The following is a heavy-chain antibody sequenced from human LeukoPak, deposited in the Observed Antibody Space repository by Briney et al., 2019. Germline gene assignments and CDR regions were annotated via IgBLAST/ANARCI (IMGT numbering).Heavy chain of an antibody. J-gene: IGHJ4*02. Sequence: GGSLRLSCAASGFTFSSYEMNWVRQAPGKGLEWVSYISSSGSTIYYADSVKGRFTISRDNAKNSLYLQMNSLRAEDTAVYYCARSGIAAAIDYWGQGTLVTVSS. V-gene: IGHV3-48*03. CDR2: ISSSGSTI. D-gene: IGHD6-13*01. CDR3: ARSGIAAAIDY. CDR1: GFTFSSYE.